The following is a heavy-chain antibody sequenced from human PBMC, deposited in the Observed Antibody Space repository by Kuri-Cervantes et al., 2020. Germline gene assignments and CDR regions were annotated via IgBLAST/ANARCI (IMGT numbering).Heavy chain of an antibody. Sequence: GGSLRLSCAASGFTFSSYSMNWVRQAPGKGLEWVSYISSSGSTIYYADSVKGRFTISRDDSKSTLYLQMNSLGVEDTAVYYCARARFSGYEYFENWGQGTLVTVSS. CDR3: ARARFSGYEYFEN. V-gene: IGHV3-48*01. CDR2: ISSSGSTI. D-gene: IGHD5-12*01. CDR1: GFTFSSYS. J-gene: IGHJ4*02.